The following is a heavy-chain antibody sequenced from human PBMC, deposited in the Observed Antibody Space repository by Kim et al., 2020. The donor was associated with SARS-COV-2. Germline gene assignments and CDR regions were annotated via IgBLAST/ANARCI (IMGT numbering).Heavy chain of an antibody. V-gene: IGHV4-34*01. J-gene: IGHJ5*02. D-gene: IGHD6-13*01. CDR3: ARVAGSSWFDP. CDR2: T. Sequence: TNYNPSLKSRVTISVDTSKNQFSLKLSSVTAADTAVYYCARVAGSSWFDPWGQGTLVTVSS.